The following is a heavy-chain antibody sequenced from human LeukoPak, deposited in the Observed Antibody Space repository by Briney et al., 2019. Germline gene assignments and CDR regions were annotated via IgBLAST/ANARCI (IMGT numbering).Heavy chain of an antibody. D-gene: IGHD5-24*01. Sequence: GASVKVSCKASGYTFTSYYMHWVRQAPGQGLEWMGWINPNSGGTNYAQKFQGWVTMTRDTSISTAYMELSRLRSDDTAVYYCARAGTVEMTPLDYWGQGTLVTVSS. CDR1: GYTFTSYY. V-gene: IGHV1-2*04. CDR2: INPNSGGT. CDR3: ARAGTVEMTPLDY. J-gene: IGHJ4*02.